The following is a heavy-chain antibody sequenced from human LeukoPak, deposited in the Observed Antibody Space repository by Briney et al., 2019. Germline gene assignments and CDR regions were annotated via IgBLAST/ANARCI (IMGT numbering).Heavy chain of an antibody. Sequence: GGSLRLSCAASGFAVGSNYMSWVRQAPGKGLEWVSVLYTGGTTYYADSVKRRFTISRDDSKNTLFLQMNSLRAEDTAVYYCVAPYADYVSGYDYWGQGTLVTVSS. CDR2: LYTGGTT. V-gene: IGHV3-53*01. J-gene: IGHJ4*02. D-gene: IGHD4-17*01. CDR3: VAPYADYVSGYDY. CDR1: GFAVGSNY.